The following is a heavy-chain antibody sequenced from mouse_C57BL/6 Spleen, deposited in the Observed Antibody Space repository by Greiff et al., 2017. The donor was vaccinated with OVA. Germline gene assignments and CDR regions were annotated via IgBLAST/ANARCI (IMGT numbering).Heavy chain of an antibody. V-gene: IGHV1-76*01. J-gene: IGHJ3*01. CDR3: ARSLIYYDYDTWFAY. D-gene: IGHD2-4*01. CDR2: IYPGSGNT. CDR1: GYTFTDYY. Sequence: QVQLQQSGAELVRPGASVKLSCRASGYTFTDYYINWVKQRPGQGLEWIARIYPGSGNTYYNEKFKGKATLTAEKSSSTAYMQLSSLTSEDSAVYFCARSLIYYDYDTWFAYWGQGTLVTVSA.